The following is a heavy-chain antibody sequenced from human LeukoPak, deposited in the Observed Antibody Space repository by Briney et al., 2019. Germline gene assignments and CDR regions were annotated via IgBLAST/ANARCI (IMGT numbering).Heavy chain of an antibody. V-gene: IGHV3-66*01. CDR3: ATYIVGPTIDY. J-gene: IGHJ4*02. D-gene: IGHD1-26*01. Sequence: PGGSLRLSCAASELSVGSNYMTWVRQAPGKGLEWVSLIYSGGSTYYADSVKGRFTISRDNAKNSVYLQMNSLRAEDTALYYCATYIVGPTIDYWGQGTLVTVSS. CDR2: IYSGGST. CDR1: ELSVGSNY.